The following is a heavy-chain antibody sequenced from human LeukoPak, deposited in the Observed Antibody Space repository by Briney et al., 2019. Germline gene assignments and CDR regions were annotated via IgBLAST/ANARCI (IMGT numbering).Heavy chain of an antibody. J-gene: IGHJ3*02. D-gene: IGHD6-19*01. CDR2: IYYSGST. Sequence: KPSETLSLTCTVSGGSISSYYWSWIRQPPGKGLEWIGYIYYSGSTNYNPSLKSRVTIPVDTSKNQFSLKLSSVTAADTAVYYCARHVADGAYDAFDIWGQGTMVTVSS. CDR1: GGSISSYY. CDR3: ARHVADGAYDAFDI. V-gene: IGHV4-59*08.